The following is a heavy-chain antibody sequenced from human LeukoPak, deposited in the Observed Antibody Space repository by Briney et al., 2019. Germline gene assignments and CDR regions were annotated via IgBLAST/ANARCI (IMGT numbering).Heavy chain of an antibody. CDR2: MNIDGSEK. V-gene: IGHV3-7*03. D-gene: IGHD3-22*01. CDR3: AKDRVSSGYNMGAGMDV. Sequence: GWSLRLSCAASGFTFSNYWMGWVRQAPGKRLEWVANMNIDGSEKYYADSVKGRFSISRDNARSSVYLQMNSLRAEDTALYYCAKDRVSSGYNMGAGMDVWGQGTTVTVSS. J-gene: IGHJ6*02. CDR1: GFTFSNYW.